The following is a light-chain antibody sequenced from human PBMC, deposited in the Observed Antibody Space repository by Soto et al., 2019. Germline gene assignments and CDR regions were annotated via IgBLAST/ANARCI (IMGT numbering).Light chain of an antibody. CDR2: GAS. V-gene: IGKV3-20*01. Sequence: EIVLTQSPGTLSLSPGERATLSCGASQSVSSYLAWYQQKPGQAPRLLLYGASNRASGIPDRFSGCGSGIDFTLTISRLEDEDSAVYYCHQYNFTPWTFGQGTKVEIK. CDR1: QSVSSY. J-gene: IGKJ1*01. CDR3: HQYNFTPWT.